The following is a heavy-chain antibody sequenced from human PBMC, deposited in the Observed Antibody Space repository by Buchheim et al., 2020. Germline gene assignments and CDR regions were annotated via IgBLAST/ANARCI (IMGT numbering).Heavy chain of an antibody. J-gene: IGHJ6*02. CDR1: GFTFSSYG. CDR2: ISYDGSNK. CDR3: ANTFSYSSSWLGYYYYGMDV. Sequence: QVQLVESGGGVVQPGRSLRLSCAASGFTFSSYGMHWVRQAPGKGLEWVAVISYDGSNKYYADSVKGRFTISRGNSKNTLYLQMNSLRAEDTAVYYCANTFSYSSSWLGYYYYGMDVWGQGTT. D-gene: IGHD6-13*01. V-gene: IGHV3-30*18.